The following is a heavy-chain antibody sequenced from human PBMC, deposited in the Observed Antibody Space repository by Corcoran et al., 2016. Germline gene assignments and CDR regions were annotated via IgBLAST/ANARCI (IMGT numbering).Heavy chain of an antibody. V-gene: IGHV3-21*01. Sequence: EVQLVESGGGLVKPGGSLRLSCAASGFTFSSYSMNWVRQAPGKGLEWVSSISSSSSYIYYADSVKGRFTISRDNAKNSLYLQMNSLRAEDTAVYYCARGRGDLYYYYGMDVWGQGTTVTVSS. J-gene: IGHJ6*02. CDR2: ISSSSSYI. CDR3: ARGRGDLYYYYGMDV. CDR1: GFTFSSYS.